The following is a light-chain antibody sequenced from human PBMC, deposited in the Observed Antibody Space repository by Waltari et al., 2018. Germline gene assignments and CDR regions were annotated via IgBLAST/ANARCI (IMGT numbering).Light chain of an antibody. CDR3: QQYNSYPA. CDR2: KAS. V-gene: IGKV1-5*03. CDR1: QSISSW. Sequence: DIQMTQSPSTLSASVGDRVNITCRASQSISSWLAWYQQKPGKAPKLLIYKASSLESGVPSRFSGSGSGTEFTLTISSLQPDDFATYYCQQYNSYPAFGQGTKLEIK. J-gene: IGKJ2*01.